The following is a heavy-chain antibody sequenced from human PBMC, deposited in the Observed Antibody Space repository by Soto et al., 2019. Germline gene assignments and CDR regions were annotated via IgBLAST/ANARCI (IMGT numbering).Heavy chain of an antibody. Sequence: ASVKVSCKASGYTFTGYYMHWVRQAPGQGLEWMGWINPNSGGTNYAQKFQGRVTMTRDTSINTAYMELSRLRSDDTAVYYCARTRRGPVRRYFDYWGQGTLVTVSS. V-gene: IGHV1-2*02. CDR2: INPNSGGT. D-gene: IGHD4-17*01. CDR1: GYTFTGYY. CDR3: ARTRRGPVRRYFDY. J-gene: IGHJ4*02.